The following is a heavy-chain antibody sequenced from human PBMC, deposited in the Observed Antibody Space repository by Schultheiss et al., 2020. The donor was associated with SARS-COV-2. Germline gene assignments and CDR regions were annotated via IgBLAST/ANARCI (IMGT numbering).Heavy chain of an antibody. D-gene: IGHD6-6*01. CDR3: ARGGRTRRNYYYGMDV. J-gene: IGHJ6*02. V-gene: IGHV4-59*12. Sequence: SETLSLTCTLSGGSISSYYWSWIRQPPGKGLEWIGYIYYSGSTNYNPSLKSRVTMSVDTSKNQFSLKLSSVTAADTAVYYCARGGRTRRNYYYGMDVWGQGTTVTVSS. CDR2: IYYSGST. CDR1: GGSISSYY.